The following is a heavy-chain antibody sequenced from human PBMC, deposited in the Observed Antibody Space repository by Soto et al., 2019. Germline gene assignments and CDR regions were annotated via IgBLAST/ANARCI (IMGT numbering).Heavy chain of an antibody. CDR1: GTSISSYY. CDR2: IHYSGTT. J-gene: IGHJ4*02. CDR3: ARYNSYAIDY. Sequence: PSETLSLTCTVSGTSISSYYWSWIRQPPGKGLEWIANIHYSGTTNYNPSLASRVTLSVDTSKNQFSLKMTSVTAADRAMYFCARYNSYAIDYWGQGTLVTVSS. D-gene: IGHD2-8*01. V-gene: IGHV4-59*01.